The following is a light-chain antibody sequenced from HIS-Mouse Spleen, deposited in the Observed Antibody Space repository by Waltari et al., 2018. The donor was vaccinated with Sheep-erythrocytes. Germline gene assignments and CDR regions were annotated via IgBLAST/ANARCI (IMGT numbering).Light chain of an antibody. CDR1: SGDVGGYNY. CDR2: DVS. CDR3: CSYAGSYNYV. J-gene: IGLJ1*01. V-gene: IGLV2-14*03. Sequence: QSALTQPASVSGSPGQSITISCTGTSGDVGGYNYVSWYQQHPGKAPKLMIYDVSNRPAGVSNRFSGSKSGNTASLTISGLQAEDEADYYCCSYAGSYNYVFGTGTKVTIL.